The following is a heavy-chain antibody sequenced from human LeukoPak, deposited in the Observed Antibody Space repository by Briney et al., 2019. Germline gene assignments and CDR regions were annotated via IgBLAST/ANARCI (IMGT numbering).Heavy chain of an antibody. D-gene: IGHD6-19*01. J-gene: IGHJ4*02. Sequence: PSETLSLTCTVSGGTISSYYWSWIRQPAGKGLEWIGRISTSGSTNYITSLKSRVTMSVDTSKNQISLKLSSVTAADTAVYYCARDSTSGWYDYWGQGSLVTVSS. V-gene: IGHV4-4*07. CDR1: GGTISSYY. CDR3: ARDSTSGWYDY. CDR2: ISTSGST.